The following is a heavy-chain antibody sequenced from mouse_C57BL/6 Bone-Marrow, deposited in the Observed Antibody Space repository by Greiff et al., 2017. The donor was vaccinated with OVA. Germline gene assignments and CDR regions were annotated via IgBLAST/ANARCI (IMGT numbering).Heavy chain of an antibody. J-gene: IGHJ3*01. V-gene: IGHV5-4*01. CDR3: ARVYYYGSSYRFAY. D-gene: IGHD1-1*01. CDR2: ISDGGSYT. CDR1: GFTFSSYA. Sequence: EVQVVESGGGLVKPGGSLKLSCAASGFTFSSYAMSWVRQTPEKRLEWVATISDGGSYTYYPDNVKGRFTISRDNAKNNLYLQMSHLKSEDTAMYYGARVYYYGSSYRFAYWGQGTLVTVSA.